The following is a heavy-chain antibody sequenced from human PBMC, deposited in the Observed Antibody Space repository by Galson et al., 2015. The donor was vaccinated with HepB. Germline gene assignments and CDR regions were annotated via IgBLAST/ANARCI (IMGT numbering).Heavy chain of an antibody. V-gene: IGHV3-33*08. CDR1: GFTFSSFG. Sequence: SLRLSCAASGFTFSSFGMHWVRQAPGKGLEWLAVISYDGTYKYHTDSVKGRFTISRDNSKNTLYLQMNSLRADDTAVYYCARGSFSYDTIPVGFQHWGQGTLVTVSS. CDR3: ARGSFSYDTIPVGFQH. D-gene: IGHD3-22*01. CDR2: ISYDGTYK. J-gene: IGHJ1*01.